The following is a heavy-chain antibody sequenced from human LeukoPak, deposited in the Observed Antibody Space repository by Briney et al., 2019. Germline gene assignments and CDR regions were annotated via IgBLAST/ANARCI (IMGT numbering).Heavy chain of an antibody. D-gene: IGHD2-2*01. J-gene: IGHJ4*02. CDR1: GFTFSSYS. CDR3: ARGMIHREVTCSSTSCYWEYYFDY. V-gene: IGHV3-21*01. Sequence: GGSLRLSCAASGFTFSSYSMSWVRQAPGKGLEWVSSISSSSSYIYYADSVKGRFTISRDNAKNSLYLQMNSLRAEDTAVYCCARGMIHREVTCSSTSCYWEYYFDYWGQGTLVTVSS. CDR2: ISSSSSYI.